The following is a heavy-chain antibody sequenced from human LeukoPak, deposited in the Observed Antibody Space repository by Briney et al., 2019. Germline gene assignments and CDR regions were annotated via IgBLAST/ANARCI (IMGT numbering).Heavy chain of an antibody. CDR1: GYTFTDCF. CDR2: IYPSSGAT. V-gene: IGHV1-2*02. D-gene: IGHD3-16*01. Sequence: ASVKVSCKASGYTFTDCFMHWVRQAPGQGLEWMGWIYPSSGATRYAQKFQGRVTMTRDTSSSTAYMELSRLRSDDTAVYYCATLGGHSLAVQNGYWGQGTLVTVSS. CDR3: ATLGGHSLAVQNGY. J-gene: IGHJ4*02.